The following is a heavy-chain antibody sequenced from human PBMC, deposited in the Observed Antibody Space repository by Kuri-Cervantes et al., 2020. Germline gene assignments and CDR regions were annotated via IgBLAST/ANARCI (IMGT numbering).Heavy chain of an antibody. J-gene: IGHJ4*02. D-gene: IGHD3-9*01. CDR1: GGSFSGYY. Sequence: SETLSLTCAVDGGSFSGYYGSWIRQPPGKGLEWIGEINPSGHTDYNPSLKSRVTISVDTSKNRFSLKLRSVTAADTAVYYCARGGHAILTGYSDWGQGTLVTVSS. CDR3: ARGGHAILTGYSD. V-gene: IGHV4-34*01. CDR2: INPSGHT.